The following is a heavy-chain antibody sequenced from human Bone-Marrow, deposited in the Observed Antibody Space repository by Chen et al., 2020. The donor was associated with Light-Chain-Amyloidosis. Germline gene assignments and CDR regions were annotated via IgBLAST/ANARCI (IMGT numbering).Heavy chain of an antibody. D-gene: IGHD1-26*01. CDR3: AKDFRVGATWIGDGWFDP. CDR1: GFTFASYT. V-gene: IGHV3-23*01. Sequence: GLVKPGGSLRLSCAASGFTFASYTMNWVRQAPGKGLEWVSAISGSGGSTYYADSVKGRFTISRDNSKNTLYLQMNSLRAEDTAVYYCAKDFRVGATWIGDGWFDPWGQGTLVTVSS. CDR2: ISGSGGST. J-gene: IGHJ5*02.